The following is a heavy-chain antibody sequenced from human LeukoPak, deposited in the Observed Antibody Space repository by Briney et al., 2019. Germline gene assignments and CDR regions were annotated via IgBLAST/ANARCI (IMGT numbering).Heavy chain of an antibody. V-gene: IGHV1-18*01. D-gene: IGHD3-3*01. CDR1: GYTFTSYG. CDR2: ISAYNGNT. J-gene: IGHJ6*02. CDR3: ARAASGITIFGVVMGDSYGMDV. Sequence: ASVKVSCKASGYTFTSYGISWVRQAPGQGLEWMGWISAYNGNTNYAQKVQGRVTMTTDTSTSTAYMELRSLRSDDTAVYYCARAASGITIFGVVMGDSYGMDVWGQGTTVTVSS.